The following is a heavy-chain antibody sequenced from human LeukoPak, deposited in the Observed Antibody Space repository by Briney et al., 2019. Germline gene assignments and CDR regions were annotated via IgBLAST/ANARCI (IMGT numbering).Heavy chain of an antibody. CDR2: IYPGDSDT. V-gene: IGHV5-51*01. CDR1: GYSFTNYW. CDR3: ARSYYDSSGYYTFDY. Sequence: GESLKISCKGSGYSFTNYWIGWVRQMPGKGLEWMGVIYPGDSDTRYSPSFQGQVTISTDKSISTAYLQWSSLKASDTAMYYCARSYYDSSGYYTFDYWGQGTLVTVSS. J-gene: IGHJ4*02. D-gene: IGHD3-22*01.